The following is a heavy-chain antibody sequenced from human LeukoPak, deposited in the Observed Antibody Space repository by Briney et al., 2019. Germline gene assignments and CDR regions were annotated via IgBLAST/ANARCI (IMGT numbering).Heavy chain of an antibody. CDR3: ARVIGSYGDSAY. V-gene: IGHV3-48*04. D-gene: IGHD3-16*01. CDR2: ISSTSSAI. J-gene: IGHJ4*02. Sequence: GGSLRLSCAASGSTFSSYSMNWVRQAPGKGLERLSYISSTSSAIYYADSLKGRFTISRDNAKNSLYLQMDSLRAEDTAVYYCARVIGSYGDSAYWGQGTLVTVSS. CDR1: GSTFSSYS.